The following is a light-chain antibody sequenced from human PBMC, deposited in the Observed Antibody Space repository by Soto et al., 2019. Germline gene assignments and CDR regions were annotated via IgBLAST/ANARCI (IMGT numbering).Light chain of an antibody. CDR3: QQSYSTPPDT. Sequence: DIQMTQSPSSLSTSVGDRVTITCRASQYINTYLNWYQQKPGKAPKLLIYLASTLHSGVPSRFSGTGSGTDFTLTISSLQPEDFATYYCQQSYSTPPDTFGQGNKLEIK. V-gene: IGKV1-39*01. CDR2: LAS. CDR1: QYINTY. J-gene: IGKJ2*01.